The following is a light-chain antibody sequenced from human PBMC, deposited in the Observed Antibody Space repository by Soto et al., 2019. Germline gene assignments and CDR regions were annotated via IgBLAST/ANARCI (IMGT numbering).Light chain of an antibody. CDR1: RTVSITY. Sequence: VLTQSPGTLSLSPGESATLSCRASRTVSITYLTWYQQKPGQAPRLLIYGTSTRAAGIPDRFIGSGSGTDFSLTISRLEPEDFAVYYCQKYGSSPLISFGQGTRLEIK. CDR3: QKYGSSPLIS. J-gene: IGKJ5*01. CDR2: GTS. V-gene: IGKV3-20*01.